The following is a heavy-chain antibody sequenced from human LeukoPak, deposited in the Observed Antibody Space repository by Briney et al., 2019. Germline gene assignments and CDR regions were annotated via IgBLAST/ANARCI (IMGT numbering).Heavy chain of an antibody. CDR2: IYYSGST. CDR1: GGSISSSSYY. CDR3: ARAPYYYYYMDV. V-gene: IGHV4-39*07. Sequence: TSETLSLTCTVSGGSISSSSYYWGWIRQPPGKGLEWIGSIYYSGSTYYNPSLKSRVTISVDTSKNQFSLKLSSVTAADTAVYYCARAPYYYYYMDVWGKGTTVTVSS. J-gene: IGHJ6*03.